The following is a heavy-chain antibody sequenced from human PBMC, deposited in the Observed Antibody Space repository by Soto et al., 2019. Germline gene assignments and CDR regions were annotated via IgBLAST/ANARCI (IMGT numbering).Heavy chain of an antibody. V-gene: IGHV3-11*05. J-gene: IGHJ4*02. Sequence: VEVVESGGGLVKPGGSLRLSCTASGFTFNDYYMTWFRRAPGTGLEWVSYISSTGSYTNYAESVKGRFTISRDNAKNSLYLQMDSLRDEDTAVYYCARDPSIRSPPDYWGRGTLVTVSS. CDR3: ARDPSIRSPPDY. CDR2: ISSTGSYT. D-gene: IGHD3-3*02. CDR1: GFTFNDYY.